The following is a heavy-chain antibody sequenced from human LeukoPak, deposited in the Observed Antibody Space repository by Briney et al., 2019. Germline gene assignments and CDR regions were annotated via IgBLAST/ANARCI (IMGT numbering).Heavy chain of an antibody. CDR3: ARGDLLTGYYSWFDP. V-gene: IGHV4-34*01. J-gene: IGHJ5*02. D-gene: IGHD3-9*01. Sequence: PSETLSLTCAVYGGSFSGYYWSWIRQPPGKGLEGIGEINHSGNTNYNPSLKSRVTISVDTSKNQFSLKLSSVTAADTAVYYCARGDLLTGYYSWFDPWGQGTLVTVSS. CDR2: INHSGNT. CDR1: GGSFSGYY.